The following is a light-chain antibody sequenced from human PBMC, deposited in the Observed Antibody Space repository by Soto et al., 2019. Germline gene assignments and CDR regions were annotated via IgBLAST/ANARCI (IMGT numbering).Light chain of an antibody. CDR2: KAS. Sequence: DIQMTQSPSTLSASVGDRVTITCRASQSISSWLAWYQQKPGKAPKLLIYKASSLESGVPSRFSGSGSGTEFTLTISSLQPDDFATYYGQQYNSYSAVTFGGGTKVEIK. J-gene: IGKJ4*01. CDR1: QSISSW. V-gene: IGKV1-5*03. CDR3: QQYNSYSAVT.